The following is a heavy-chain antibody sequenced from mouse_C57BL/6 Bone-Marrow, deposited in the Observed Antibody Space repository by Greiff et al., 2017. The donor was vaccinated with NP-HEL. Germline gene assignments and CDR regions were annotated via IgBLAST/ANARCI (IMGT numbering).Heavy chain of an antibody. Sequence: QVQLQQPGAELVKPGASVKLSCKASGYTFTSYWMHWVKQRPGQGLEWIGMIHPNSGSTNYNEKFKSKATLTVDKSSSTAYMQLSSLTSEDSAVYYCARRQLRAWFAYCGQGTLVTVSA. D-gene: IGHD3-2*02. V-gene: IGHV1-64*01. CDR2: IHPNSGST. J-gene: IGHJ3*01. CDR1: GYTFTSYW. CDR3: ARRQLRAWFAY.